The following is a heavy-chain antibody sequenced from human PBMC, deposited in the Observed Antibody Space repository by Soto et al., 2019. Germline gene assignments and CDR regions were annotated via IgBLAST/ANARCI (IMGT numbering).Heavy chain of an antibody. D-gene: IGHD3-10*01. CDR2: IYYSGST. J-gene: IGHJ6*02. Sequence: QVQLQESGPGLVKPSQTLSLTCTVSGGSISSGGYYWSWIRQHPGKGLEWIGYIYYSGSTYYNPSPKSRVTISVDPSKNQFSLKLSSVTAADTAVDYCARVPLLELYGMDVWGQGTTVTVSS. V-gene: IGHV4-31*03. CDR1: GGSISSGGYY. CDR3: ARVPLLELYGMDV.